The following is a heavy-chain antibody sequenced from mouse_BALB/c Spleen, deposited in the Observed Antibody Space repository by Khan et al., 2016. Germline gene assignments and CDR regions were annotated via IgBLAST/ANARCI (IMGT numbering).Heavy chain of an antibody. V-gene: IGHV3-6*02. CDR1: GYSITSGYY. CDR3: AREGDYGDYYAMDY. CDR2: ISYDGSN. Sequence: QLQESGPGLVKPSQSLSLTCSVTGYSITSGYYWNWIRQFPGNKLEWMGYISYDGSNNYNPSLKNRITITRDTSKNQFFLKLNSVTTEDTATYYCAREGDYGDYYAMDYWGQGTSVTVSS. J-gene: IGHJ4*01. D-gene: IGHD2-4*01.